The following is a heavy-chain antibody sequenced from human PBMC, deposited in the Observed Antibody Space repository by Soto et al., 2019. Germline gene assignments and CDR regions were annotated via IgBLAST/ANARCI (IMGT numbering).Heavy chain of an antibody. J-gene: IGHJ4*02. CDR2: ISYDGNNK. Sequence: GGSLRLSCAASGFTFSSYAMHWVRQAPGKGLEWVAVISYDGNNKYYADSVKGRFTISRDNSKNTLYLQMNSLRAEDTAVYYCARDGARGYSSSWPAFDYWGQGTLVTVSS. V-gene: IGHV3-30-3*01. CDR1: GFTFSSYA. CDR3: ARDGARGYSSSWPAFDY. D-gene: IGHD6-13*01.